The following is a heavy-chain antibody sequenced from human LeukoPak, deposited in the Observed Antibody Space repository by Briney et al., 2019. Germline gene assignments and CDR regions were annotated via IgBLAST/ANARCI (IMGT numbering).Heavy chain of an antibody. D-gene: IGHD1-14*01. CDR1: GFTFSSHC. V-gene: IGHV3-74*03. Sequence: GGSLRLSCAASGFTFSSHCMHWVRQVPGKGLVWVSRINGDGRRITYADSVKGRFTISRDNAKNTLFLQMDSLRAEDTALYYCARDRPDGRTSFDYWGLGTLVTVSS. CDR2: INGDGRRI. CDR3: ARDRPDGRTSFDY. J-gene: IGHJ4*02.